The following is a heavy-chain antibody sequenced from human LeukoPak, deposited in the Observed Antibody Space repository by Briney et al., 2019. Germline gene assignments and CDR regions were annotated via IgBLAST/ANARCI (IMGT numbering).Heavy chain of an antibody. J-gene: IGHJ4*02. CDR3: AREGWFGESPFDY. Sequence: GGSLRLSCAASGFTFSSYSMSWIRQAPGKGLEWVSYISSSGSTIYYADSVKGRFTISRDNAKNSLYLQMNSLRAEDTAVYYCAREGWFGESPFDYWGQGTLVTVSS. CDR2: ISSSGSTI. CDR1: GFTFSSYS. V-gene: IGHV3-48*04. D-gene: IGHD3-10*01.